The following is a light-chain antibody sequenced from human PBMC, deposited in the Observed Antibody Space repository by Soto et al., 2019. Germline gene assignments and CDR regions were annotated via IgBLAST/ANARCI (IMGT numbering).Light chain of an antibody. CDR3: QQYNSYFRT. V-gene: IGKV1-5*01. CDR2: YAS. Sequence: DIQMTQSPSTLSASLGDRVIITCRASQRISRWLAWYQQKPGKAPKLLIYYASSLESGVPSRFSGSGSGTEFTLTLSSLQTDDFATYCCQQYNSYFRTFGQWTKVEVK. CDR1: QRISRW. J-gene: IGKJ1*01.